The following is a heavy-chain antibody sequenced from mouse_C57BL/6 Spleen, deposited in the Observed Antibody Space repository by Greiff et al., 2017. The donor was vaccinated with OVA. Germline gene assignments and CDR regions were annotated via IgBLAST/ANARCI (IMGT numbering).Heavy chain of an antibody. Sequence: QVQLQQPGAELVMPGASVKLSCKASGYTFTSYWMHWVKQRPGQGLEWIGEIDPSDSYTNYNQKFKGKSTLTVDKSSSTAYMQLSSLTSEDSAVYYCARGYYGNYGFDYWGQGTTLTVSS. CDR3: ARGYYGNYGFDY. CDR1: GYTFTSYW. D-gene: IGHD2-1*01. CDR2: IDPSDSYT. V-gene: IGHV1-69*01. J-gene: IGHJ2*01.